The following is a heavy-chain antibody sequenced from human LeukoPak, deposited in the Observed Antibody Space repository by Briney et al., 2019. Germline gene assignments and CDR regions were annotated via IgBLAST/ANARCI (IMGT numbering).Heavy chain of an antibody. J-gene: IGHJ4*02. CDR2: ISSSSSYI. D-gene: IGHD3-10*01. V-gene: IGHV3-21*01. CDR1: GFTFSSYS. CDR3: ARDSVRVGYGSGSLPFY. Sequence: GGSLRLSCAASGFTFSSYSMNWVRQAPGKGLEWVSSISSSSSYIYYADSVKGRFTSSRDNAKNSLYLQMNSLRAEDTAVYYCARDSVRVGYGSGSLPFYWGQGTLVTVSS.